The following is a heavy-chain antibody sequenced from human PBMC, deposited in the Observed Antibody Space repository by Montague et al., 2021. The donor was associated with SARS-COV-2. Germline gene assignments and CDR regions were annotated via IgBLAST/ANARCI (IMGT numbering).Heavy chain of an antibody. V-gene: IGHV4-59*08. Sequence: SETLSLTCAVYGGSFSSYYWSWIRQPPGKGLEWIGYIYYSGSTNYNPSFKSRVTISVDTSKNQFSLKLSSVTAADTAVYYCARLGLRYFDWLLLGEGYFDYWGRGTLVTVSS. CDR2: IYYSGST. CDR1: GGSFSSYY. CDR3: ARLGLRYFDWLLLGEGYFDY. D-gene: IGHD3-9*01. J-gene: IGHJ4*02.